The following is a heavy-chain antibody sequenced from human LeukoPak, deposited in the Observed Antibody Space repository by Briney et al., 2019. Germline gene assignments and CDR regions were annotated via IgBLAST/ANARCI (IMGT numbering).Heavy chain of an antibody. CDR1: GYTFTSYG. V-gene: IGHV3-21*01. CDR3: AGQYGDYVAFDY. Sequence: GASVKVSCKASGYTFTSYGISWVRQAPGKGLEWVSSISSSSSYIYYADSVEGRFTISRDNAKNSLYLQMNNLRAEDTAVYYCAGQYGDYVAFDYWGQGTLVTVSS. D-gene: IGHD4-17*01. J-gene: IGHJ4*02. CDR2: ISSSSSYI.